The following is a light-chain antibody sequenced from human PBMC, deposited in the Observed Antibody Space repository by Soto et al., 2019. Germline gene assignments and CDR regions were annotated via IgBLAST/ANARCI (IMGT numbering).Light chain of an antibody. Sequence: EIVLTQSPGTLSLSPGERATLSCRASQSVSSIYFAWYQQKPGQAPRLLIYGASSRATGIPDRFSGSGSGTDFTLTISRMEPEDFEVYYCQQYGSSPPTFGQGTKVEIK. CDR2: GAS. CDR1: QSVSSIY. J-gene: IGKJ1*01. V-gene: IGKV3-20*01. CDR3: QQYGSSPPT.